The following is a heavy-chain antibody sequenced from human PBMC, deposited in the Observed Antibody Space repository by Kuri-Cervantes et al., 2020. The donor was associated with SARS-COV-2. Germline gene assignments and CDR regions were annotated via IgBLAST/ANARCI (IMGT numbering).Heavy chain of an antibody. CDR2: IYYSGST. D-gene: IGHD6-13*01. Sequence: GSLRLSCTVSGGSISSYYWSWIRQPPGKGLEWIGYIYYSGSTNYNPSLKSRVTISVDTSKNQFSLKLSPVTAADTAVYYCARGVAAAFGYFDYWGQGTLVTVSS. CDR3: ARGVAAAFGYFDY. CDR1: GGSISSYY. V-gene: IGHV4-59*12. J-gene: IGHJ4*02.